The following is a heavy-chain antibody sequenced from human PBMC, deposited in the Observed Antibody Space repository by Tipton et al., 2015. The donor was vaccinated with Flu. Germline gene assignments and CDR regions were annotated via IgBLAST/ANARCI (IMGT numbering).Heavy chain of an antibody. CDR3: ARDEAGYNYGCPLH. CDR2: INHSGYT. V-gene: IGHV4-34*01. D-gene: IGHD5-18*01. J-gene: IGHJ1*01. Sequence: GLVKPSETLSLTCAVYGGSFSGYYWSWIRQPPGKGLEWIGEINHSGYTNYNPSVKSRVTISADMSKNQFSLEVRSVTAADTAVYYCARDEAGYNYGCPLHWGQGTLVTVSS. CDR1: GGSFSGYY.